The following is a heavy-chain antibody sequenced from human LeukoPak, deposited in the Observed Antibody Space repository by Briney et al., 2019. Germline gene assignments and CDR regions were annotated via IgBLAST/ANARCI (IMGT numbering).Heavy chain of an antibody. V-gene: IGHV3-74*01. J-gene: IGHJ4*02. D-gene: IGHD3-16*01. CDR3: AREAPIGGVHY. Sequence: GGSLRLSCAASGFTFSSYWMPWVRQAPGKGLVWVSRINTDGSSTSYADSVKGRFTISRDNAKNTLYLQMNSLRAGDTAVYYCAREAPIGGVHYWGQGTLVTVSS. CDR2: INTDGSST. CDR1: GFTFSSYW.